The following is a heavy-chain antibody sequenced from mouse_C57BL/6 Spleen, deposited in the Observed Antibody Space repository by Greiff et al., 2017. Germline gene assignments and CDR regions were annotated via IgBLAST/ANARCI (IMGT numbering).Heavy chain of an antibody. V-gene: IGHV1-82*01. CDR1: GYAFSSSW. D-gene: IGHD3-2*02. CDR2: IYPGDGDT. Sequence: QVQLQQSGPELVKPGASVKISCKASGYAFSSSWMNWVKQRPGKGLEWIGRIYPGDGDTNYNGKFKGKATLTADKSSSTAYMQLSSLTSEDSAVYFCARSGQLRLRPYAMDYWGQGTSVTVSS. CDR3: ARSGQLRLRPYAMDY. J-gene: IGHJ4*01.